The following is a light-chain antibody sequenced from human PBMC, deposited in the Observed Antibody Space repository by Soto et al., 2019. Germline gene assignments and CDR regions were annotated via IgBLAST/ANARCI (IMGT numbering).Light chain of an antibody. CDR3: QQYSDSSGA. CDR1: QSIGTW. V-gene: IGKV1-5*01. CDR2: DAS. Sequence: DIQVTQSPSTLSASVLDRVTITFVASQSIGTWLAWYQQKPGKAPKLLIFDASTLESGVPSRFSGSGSGTDFTLTISSLQPDDFATYYCQQYSDSSGAFGQGTKVDIK. J-gene: IGKJ1*01.